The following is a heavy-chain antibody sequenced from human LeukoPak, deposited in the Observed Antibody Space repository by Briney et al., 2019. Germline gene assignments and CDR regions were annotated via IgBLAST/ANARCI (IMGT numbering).Heavy chain of an antibody. V-gene: IGHV3-30*03. J-gene: IGHJ4*02. CDR1: GFTFSSYG. D-gene: IGHD3-22*01. CDR3: ARPINYYDSSGYGGY. CDR2: ISYDGSNK. Sequence: GGSLRLSCAASGFTFSSYGMHWVRQAPGKGLEWVAVISYDGSNKYYADSVKGRFTISRDNSKNTLYLQMNSLRAEDTAVYYCARPINYYDSSGYGGYWGQGTLVTVSS.